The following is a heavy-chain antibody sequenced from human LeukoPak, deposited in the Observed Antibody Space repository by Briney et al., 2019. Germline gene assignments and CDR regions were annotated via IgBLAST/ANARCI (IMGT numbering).Heavy chain of an antibody. CDR2: IYYSGST. Sequence: SETLSLTCTVSGGSISSYYWSWIRQPPGKGLEWIGYIYYSGSTNYNPSLKSRVTISVDTSKNQFSLKLSSVTAADTAVYYCARDYYDSSGYYYFDYWGQRTLVTVSS. J-gene: IGHJ4*02. D-gene: IGHD3-22*01. V-gene: IGHV4-59*01. CDR3: ARDYYDSSGYYYFDY. CDR1: GGSISSYY.